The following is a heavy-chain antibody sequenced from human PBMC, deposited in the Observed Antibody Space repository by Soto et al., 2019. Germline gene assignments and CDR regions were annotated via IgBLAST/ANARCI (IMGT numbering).Heavy chain of an antibody. Sequence: GGSLRLSCAASGFTFNSYAMNWVRQAPGKGLAWVSAIGTDGNRYYADSVKGRFTISRDNSRTTLYLQMNSLRAEDTALYYCVRKYPGTRPFDYWGQGTLVTVSS. D-gene: IGHD6-6*01. J-gene: IGHJ4*01. CDR3: VRKYPGTRPFDY. CDR2: IGTDGNR. V-gene: IGHV3-23*01. CDR1: GFTFNSYA.